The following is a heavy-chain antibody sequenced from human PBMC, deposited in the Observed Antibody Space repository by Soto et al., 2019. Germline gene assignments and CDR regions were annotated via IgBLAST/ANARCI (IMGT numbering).Heavy chain of an antibody. J-gene: IGHJ4*02. V-gene: IGHV3-73*02. D-gene: IGHD2-15*01. CDR2: IRTKPNSYAT. Sequence: EVQLVESGGGLVQPGGSLKLSCAASGFIFSDSAIHWVRQASEKGREWVGRIRTKPNSYATEYAASVQGRFTISRDDSKNTAYLQMNSLKSEDTAVYYCSRYDGGSVPNYWGQGTLVTVSS. CDR3: SRYDGGSVPNY. CDR1: GFIFSDSA.